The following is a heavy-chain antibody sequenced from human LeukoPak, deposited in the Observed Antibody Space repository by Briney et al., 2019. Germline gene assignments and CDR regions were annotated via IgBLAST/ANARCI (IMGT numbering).Heavy chain of an antibody. D-gene: IGHD6-19*01. Sequence: SETLSLTCAVYGGSFSGYYWSWIRQPPGKGLEWIGYIYYSGSTNYNSSLKSRVTISVDTSKNQFSLKLSSVTAADTAVYYCARLNSGWYLSYWGQGTLVTVSS. V-gene: IGHV4-59*08. CDR3: ARLNSGWYLSY. J-gene: IGHJ4*02. CDR2: IYYSGST. CDR1: GGSFSGYY.